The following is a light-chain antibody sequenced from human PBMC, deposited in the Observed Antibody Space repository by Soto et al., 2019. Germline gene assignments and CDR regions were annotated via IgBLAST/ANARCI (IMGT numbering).Light chain of an antibody. J-gene: IGKJ2*01. CDR1: QSVTSDS. V-gene: IGKV3-20*01. CDR2: GAS. Sequence: EIVLTQSPGTLSLSPGERATLSCRASQSVTSDSLAWYQQKPGQAPRLLLYGASNRATGIPDRFSGSGSGTDFTLTISTVEPEDFALYSCQQYGSSPYTFGQGTKVDIK. CDR3: QQYGSSPYT.